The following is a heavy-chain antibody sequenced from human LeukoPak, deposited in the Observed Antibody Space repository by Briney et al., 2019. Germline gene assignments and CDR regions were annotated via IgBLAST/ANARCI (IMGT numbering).Heavy chain of an antibody. J-gene: IGHJ6*03. CDR1: GDSLGSGMYY. Sequence: PSETLSLTCTVSGDSLGSGMYYWGWIRQAPGKGLTWIGSIYHSGSIFYNASFESRVAMSVDPSNNQFSLRLTSVTAADTAVYYCARQVFSAKFRNLLYSYMDVWGKGTTVIVS. CDR3: ARQVFSAKFRNLLYSYMDV. D-gene: IGHD2-15*01. V-gene: IGHV4-39*01. CDR2: IYHSGSI.